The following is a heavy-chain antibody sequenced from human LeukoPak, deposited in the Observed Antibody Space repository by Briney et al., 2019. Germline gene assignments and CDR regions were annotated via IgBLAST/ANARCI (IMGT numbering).Heavy chain of an antibody. CDR2: IIPIFGTA. J-gene: IGHJ4*02. D-gene: IGHD6-6*01. V-gene: IGHV1-69*13. Sequence: APVKVSCKASGGTFSSYAISWVRQAPGQGLERMGGIIPIFGTANYAQKFQGRVTITADESTSTAYMELSSLRSEDTAVYYCAREGSSSSTSTFDYWGQGTLVTVSS. CDR3: AREGSSSSTSTFDY. CDR1: GGTFSSYA.